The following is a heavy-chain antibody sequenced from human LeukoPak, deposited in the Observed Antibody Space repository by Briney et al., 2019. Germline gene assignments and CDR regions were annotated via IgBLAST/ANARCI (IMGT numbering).Heavy chain of an antibody. CDR1: GYTFTSYG. CDR3: AREMVRGVSPHYYYYMDV. CDR2: ISAYNGNT. D-gene: IGHD3-10*01. Sequence: ASVKVSCKASGYTFTSYGISWVRQAPGQELEWMGWISAYNGNTKYSQEFQGRVTITRDTSASTAYMELSSLRSVDMAVYYCAREMVRGVSPHYYYYMDVWGKGTTVTVSS. J-gene: IGHJ6*03. V-gene: IGHV1-18*03.